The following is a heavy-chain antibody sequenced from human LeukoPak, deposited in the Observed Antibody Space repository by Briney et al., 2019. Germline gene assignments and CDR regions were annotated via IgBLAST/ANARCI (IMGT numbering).Heavy chain of an antibody. V-gene: IGHV3-74*01. CDR3: ARDPVGGRPDY. Sequence: GGSLRLSCAASGFTFSTYWMHWVRQAPGKGLVWVSRIKSDGGSTNYADSVKDRFTISRDNAKNTLYLQMNSLGAEDTAVYYCARDPVGGRPDYWGQGTLVTISS. D-gene: IGHD1-26*01. J-gene: IGHJ4*02. CDR2: IKSDGGST. CDR1: GFTFSTYW.